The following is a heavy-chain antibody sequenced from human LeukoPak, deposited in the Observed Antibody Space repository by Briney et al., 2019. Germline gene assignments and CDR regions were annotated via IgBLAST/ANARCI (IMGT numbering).Heavy chain of an antibody. CDR1: GFTFSSYA. D-gene: IGHD3-22*01. CDR2: ISGSGGST. V-gene: IGHV3-23*01. J-gene: IGHJ4*02. CDR3: AKDLTYYYDSSGYYQTESADY. Sequence: PGGSLRLSCAASGFTFSSYAMSWVRQAPGKGLEWVSAISGSGGSTHYADSVKGRFTISRDNSKNTLYLQMNSLRAEDTAVYYCAKDLTYYYDSSGYYQTESADYWGQGTLVTVSS.